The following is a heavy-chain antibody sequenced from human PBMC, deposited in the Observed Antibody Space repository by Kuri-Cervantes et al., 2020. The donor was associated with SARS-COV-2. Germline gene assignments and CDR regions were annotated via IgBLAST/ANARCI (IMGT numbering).Heavy chain of an antibody. CDR1: GYTFTSYD. Sequence: ASVKVSCKASGYTFTSYDINWVRQATGQGLEWMGWMNPNSGNTGYAQKFQGRVTITRNTSISTAYMELSSLRSEDTAVYYCARDPGVHLTGDSYYYYYYMDVWGKGTTVTDSS. D-gene: IGHD1-20*01. V-gene: IGHV1-8*03. CDR2: MNPNSGNT. CDR3: ARDPGVHLTGDSYYYYYYMDV. J-gene: IGHJ6*03.